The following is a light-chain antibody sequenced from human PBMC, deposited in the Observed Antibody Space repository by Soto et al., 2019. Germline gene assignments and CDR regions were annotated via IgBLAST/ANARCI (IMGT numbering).Light chain of an antibody. V-gene: IGLV2-11*01. J-gene: IGLJ2*01. Sequence: QSALTQPRSVSGSPGQSLTISCTGTSSDVGGYDYVSWYQQHPGKAPKLIIYDVSKRPSGVPDRFSGSKSGNTASLTISGLQAEDEADYYCCSYAGSSTFVVFGGGTKLTVL. CDR2: DVS. CDR1: SSDVGGYDY. CDR3: CSYAGSSTFVV.